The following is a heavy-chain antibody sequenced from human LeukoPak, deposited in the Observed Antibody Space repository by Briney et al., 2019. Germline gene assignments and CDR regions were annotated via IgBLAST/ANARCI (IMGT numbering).Heavy chain of an antibody. Sequence: ASLKVSCKASGYTFTDYYVHWVRHAPRQGHEWMGWINPRSGGTNSAQQFQGRVTMARDTSTSTAYMELSRLTSDDTAMYYCARAAPRYYAGGSWFFDWFDPWGQGTLVTVSS. CDR2: INPRSGGT. D-gene: IGHD2-15*01. J-gene: IGHJ5*02. CDR1: GYTFTDYY. CDR3: ARAAPRYYAGGSWFFDWFDP. V-gene: IGHV1-2*02.